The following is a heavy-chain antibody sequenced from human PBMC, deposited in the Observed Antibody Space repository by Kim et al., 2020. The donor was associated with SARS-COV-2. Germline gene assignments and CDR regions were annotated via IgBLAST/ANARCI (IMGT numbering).Heavy chain of an antibody. CDR3: TKGTHLEWSPYTWFHP. J-gene: IGHJ5*02. CDR2: ISVSGDRI. D-gene: IGHD3-3*01. V-gene: IGHV3-23*01. Sequence: GGSLRLSCAVSGLTSKNYAMGWVRQAPGKGLEWVSAISVSGDRIHYADSVRGRLTISRDNSKNTVYLQMNSLRDDDTAVYYCTKGTHLEWSPYTWFHPGGQGTLVTVSS. CDR1: GLTSKNYA.